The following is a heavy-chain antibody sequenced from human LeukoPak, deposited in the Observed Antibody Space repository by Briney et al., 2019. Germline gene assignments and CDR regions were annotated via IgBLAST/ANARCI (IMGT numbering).Heavy chain of an antibody. D-gene: IGHD1-26*01. Sequence: SETLSLTCAVYGGSFSGYYWSWIRQPPGKGLEWIGEINHSGSTNYNPSLKSRVTISVDTSKNQFSLKLSSVTAADTAVYYCARVSSGSYAALDYWGQGTLVTVSS. CDR2: INHSGST. CDR3: ARVSSGSYAALDY. V-gene: IGHV4-34*01. CDR1: GGSFSGYY. J-gene: IGHJ4*02.